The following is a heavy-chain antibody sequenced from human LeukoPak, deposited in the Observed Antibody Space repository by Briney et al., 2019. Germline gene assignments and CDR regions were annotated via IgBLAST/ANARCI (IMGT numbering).Heavy chain of an antibody. CDR1: GFTFSNYW. CDR2: ISSSSSYI. V-gene: IGHV3-21*01. D-gene: IGHD2-21*02. Sequence: GGSLRLSCAASGFTFSNYWMHWVRQAPGKGLMWVSSISSSSSYIYYADSVKGRFTISRDNAKNSLYLQMNSLRAEDTAVYYCARDLIAYCGGDCYSGDYWGQGTLVTVSS. CDR3: ARDLIAYCGGDCYSGDY. J-gene: IGHJ4*02.